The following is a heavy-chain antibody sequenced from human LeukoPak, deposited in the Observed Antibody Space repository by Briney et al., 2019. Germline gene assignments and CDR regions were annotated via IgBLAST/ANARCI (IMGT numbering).Heavy chain of an antibody. CDR3: AIISGYSYGTPYFDY. D-gene: IGHD5-18*01. CDR2: IYHSGST. Sequence: SETLSLTCVASGGSISSSNWWSWVRQPPGKGLEWIGEIYHSGSTNYNPSLKSRVTISVDKSKNQFSLKLSSVTAADTAVYYCAIISGYSYGTPYFDYWGQGTLVTVSS. CDR1: GGSISSSNW. V-gene: IGHV4-4*02. J-gene: IGHJ4*02.